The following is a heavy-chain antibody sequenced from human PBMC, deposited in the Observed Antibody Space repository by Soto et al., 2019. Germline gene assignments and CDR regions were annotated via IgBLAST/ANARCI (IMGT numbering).Heavy chain of an antibody. Sequence: SQTLSLTCAISGDSVSSNRAAWNWIRQSPSRGLEWLGRTYYRSKWYNDYAVSVKSRITVNPDTSKNQFSLQLNSVTPEDTAVYYCARAWGFSSGWYGSFSYWGQGTLVTVSS. D-gene: IGHD6-19*01. CDR3: ARAWGFSSGWYGSFSY. CDR2: TYYRSKWYN. CDR1: GDSVSSNRAA. V-gene: IGHV6-1*01. J-gene: IGHJ4*02.